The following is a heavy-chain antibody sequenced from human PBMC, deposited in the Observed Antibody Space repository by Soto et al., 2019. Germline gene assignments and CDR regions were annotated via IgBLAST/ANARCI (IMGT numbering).Heavy chain of an antibody. J-gene: IGHJ4*02. Sequence: EVQLLESGGGLVQPGGSLRLSCAASGFTFSSYAMSWVRQAPGKGLEWVSAISGSGENTYYADSVKGRVTISRDNSKKQLYLQMNSLRAEDTAVYYCAKDYYYDNSGSDYWGQGTLVTVSS. V-gene: IGHV3-23*01. D-gene: IGHD3-22*01. CDR2: ISGSGENT. CDR3: AKDYYYDNSGSDY. CDR1: GFTFSSYA.